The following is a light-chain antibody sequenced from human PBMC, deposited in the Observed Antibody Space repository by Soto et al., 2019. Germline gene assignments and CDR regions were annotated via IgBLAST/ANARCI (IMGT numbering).Light chain of an antibody. CDR2: NNN. Sequence: QSVLTQPPSASGTPGQRVTISFFGSSSNFGTNPVSWYQHLPGTAPKLPIYNNNQRPSGVPDRFSGSKSGTSASLAISGLQSEDEADYYCAAWDDSLSGHFVFGTGTKVTVL. J-gene: IGLJ1*01. CDR3: AAWDDSLSGHFV. V-gene: IGLV1-44*01. CDR1: SSNFGTNP.